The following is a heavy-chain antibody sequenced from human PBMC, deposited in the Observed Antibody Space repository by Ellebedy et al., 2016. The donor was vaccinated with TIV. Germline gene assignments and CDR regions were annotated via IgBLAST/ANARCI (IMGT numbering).Heavy chain of an antibody. Sequence: MPSETLSLTCTVSGGSISSYYWSRIRQPPGKGLEWIGYIYYSGSTNYNPSLKSRVTISVDTSKNQFSLKLSSVTAADTAVYYCARGTVSDSSGWYYYYYGMDVWGQGTTVTVSS. CDR1: GGSISSYY. CDR2: IYYSGST. CDR3: ARGTVSDSSGWYYYYYGMDV. J-gene: IGHJ6*02. D-gene: IGHD6-19*01. V-gene: IGHV4-59*01.